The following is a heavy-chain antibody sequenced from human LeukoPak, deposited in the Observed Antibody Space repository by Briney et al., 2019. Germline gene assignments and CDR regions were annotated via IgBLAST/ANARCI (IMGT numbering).Heavy chain of an antibody. CDR1: GGSISSSSYS. CDR2: IYYSGST. CDR3: ARYASSGYYRYYFDY. J-gene: IGHJ4*02. Sequence: SETLSHTCTVSGGSISSSSYSWGWIRQPPGKGLEWIGTIYYSGSTYYNPSLKSRVTISKDTSKNQFSLNLSSVTAADTAVYYCARYASSGYYRYYFDYWGQGTLVTVSS. V-gene: IGHV4-39*01. D-gene: IGHD3-22*01.